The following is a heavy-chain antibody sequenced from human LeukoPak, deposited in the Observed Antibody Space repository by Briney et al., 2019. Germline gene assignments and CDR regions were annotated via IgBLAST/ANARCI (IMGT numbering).Heavy chain of an antibody. J-gene: IGHJ3*02. CDR3: ARTTTVTTSAFDI. CDR1: GGSFSGYY. CDR2: INHSGST. Sequence: SETLSLTCAVYGGSFSGYYWSWIRQPPGKGREWRGEINHSGSTNYNPSLKSRVTISVDTSKNPFSLKLSSVTAADTAVYYCARTTTVTTSAFDIWGQGTMVTVSS. V-gene: IGHV4-34*01. D-gene: IGHD4-17*01.